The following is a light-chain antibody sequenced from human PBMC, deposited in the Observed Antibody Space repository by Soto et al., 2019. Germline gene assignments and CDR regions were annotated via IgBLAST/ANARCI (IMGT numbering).Light chain of an antibody. Sequence: IVLTQSPATLSLSPGEGATLSCRASQTVSRYLSWYQQNPCQAPRLLIYDASKKATGIPARLSGSGCGTDCTLTISILYPEDFAVYYCQQRTNGLTFGGGTKVEIK. V-gene: IGKV3-11*01. CDR3: QQRTNGLT. CDR1: QTVSRY. CDR2: DAS. J-gene: IGKJ4*01.